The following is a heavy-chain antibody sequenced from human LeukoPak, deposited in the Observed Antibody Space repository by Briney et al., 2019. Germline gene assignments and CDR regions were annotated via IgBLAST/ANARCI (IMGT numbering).Heavy chain of an antibody. CDR2: IRGKPNNYAT. D-gene: IGHD4-11*01. V-gene: IGHV3-73*01. CDR1: GFNFSASS. Sequence: PGGSLRLSCAASGFNFSASSMHWVRQASGKGPERVGQIRGKPNNYATLYSVSVKGRFTMSRDDSKNTTSLQLSSLKTDDTAVYYCTSYPTTTAPYWGQGVLVTVSS. CDR3: TSYPTTTAPY. J-gene: IGHJ4*02.